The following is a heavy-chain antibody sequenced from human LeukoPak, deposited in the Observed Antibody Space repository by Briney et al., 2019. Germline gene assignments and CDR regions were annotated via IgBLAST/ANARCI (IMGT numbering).Heavy chain of an antibody. CDR2: IYYSGST. Sequence: SETLSLTWTVSGGSISSSSYYWGWIRQPPGKGLEWIGSIYYSGSTYYNPSPKSRVTISVDTSKNQFSLKLSSVTAADTAVYYCARNPDPGWYFDLWGRGTLVTVSS. V-gene: IGHV4-39*01. D-gene: IGHD1-14*01. CDR3: ARNPDPGWYFDL. J-gene: IGHJ2*01. CDR1: GGSISSSSYY.